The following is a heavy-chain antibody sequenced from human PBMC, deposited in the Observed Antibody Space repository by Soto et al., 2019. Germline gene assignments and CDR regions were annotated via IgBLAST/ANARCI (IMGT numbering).Heavy chain of an antibody. Sequence: VGSLRLSCAASGFIFSNFLMHWVRQGPGEGLVWLARIDGDGSRIRYADSVKGRFTISRDNAKNTLYLQMNGLRADDTAMYYCVRDVQLQSFDYWGQGT. CDR3: VRDVQLQSFDY. J-gene: IGHJ4*02. CDR1: GFIFSNFL. CDR2: IDGDGSRI. D-gene: IGHD5-18*01. V-gene: IGHV3-74*01.